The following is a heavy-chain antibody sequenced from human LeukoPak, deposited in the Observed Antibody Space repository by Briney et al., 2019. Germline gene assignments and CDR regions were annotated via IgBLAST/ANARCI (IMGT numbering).Heavy chain of an antibody. CDR1: VFTFSSYE. D-gene: IGHD2-21*02. V-gene: IGHV3-48*03. CDR3: AREEINCGGDCHLY. J-gene: IGHJ4*02. Sequence: GGSLRLSCVASVFTFSSYEMNWVRQAPGKGLEWVSYIGISEGNIYYANSVKGRFTISRDDAKNSLYLQMNSLRAEDTAVYYCAREEINCGGDCHLYWGQGTLVTVSS. CDR2: IGISEGNI.